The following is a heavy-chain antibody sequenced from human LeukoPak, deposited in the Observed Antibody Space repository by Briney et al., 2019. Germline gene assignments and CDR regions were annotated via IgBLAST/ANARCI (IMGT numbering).Heavy chain of an antibody. V-gene: IGHV3-66*01. Sequence: PGGSLRLSCAASGFTVSSNYMSWVRQAPGKGLECVSVIYSGGSTYYADSVKGRFTISRDNSKNTLYLQMNSLRAEDTAVYYCARRDGYNFHFDYWGQGTLVTVSS. CDR1: GFTVSSNY. CDR2: IYSGGST. CDR3: ARRDGYNFHFDY. J-gene: IGHJ4*02. D-gene: IGHD5-24*01.